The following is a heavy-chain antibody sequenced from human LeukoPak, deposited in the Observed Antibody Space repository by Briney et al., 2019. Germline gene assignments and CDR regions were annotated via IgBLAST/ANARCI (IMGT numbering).Heavy chain of an antibody. J-gene: IGHJ4*02. Sequence: GGSLRLSCAASGFTISSCYMTWVRQAPGKGLEWVSIIYSGGSTYYADSVKGRFTISRDNSKKTLYLQMNSLKAEDTAVYYCARVREVLQIDYWGQGTLVTVSS. CDR1: GFTISSCY. D-gene: IGHD1-26*01. CDR2: IYSGGST. V-gene: IGHV3-66*01. CDR3: ARVREVLQIDY.